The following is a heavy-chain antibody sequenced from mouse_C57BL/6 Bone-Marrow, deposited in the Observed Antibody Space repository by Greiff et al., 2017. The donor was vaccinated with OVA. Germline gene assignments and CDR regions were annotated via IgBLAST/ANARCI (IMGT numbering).Heavy chain of an antibody. CDR1: GYTFPDYY. Sequence: QVQLQQSGAELVRPGASVKLSCKASGYTFPDYYINWVKQRPGQGLEWIARIYPGSGNTYYNEKFKGKATLTAEKSSSTAYMQLSILTSEDSAVYFCARYYSNYRAYWGQGTLVTVSA. V-gene: IGHV1-76*01. CDR3: ARYYSNYRAY. J-gene: IGHJ3*01. CDR2: IYPGSGNT. D-gene: IGHD2-5*01.